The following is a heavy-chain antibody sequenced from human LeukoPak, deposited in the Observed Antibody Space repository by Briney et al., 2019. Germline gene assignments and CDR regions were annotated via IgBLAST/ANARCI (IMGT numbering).Heavy chain of an antibody. D-gene: IGHD1-26*01. CDR1: GFTFSSYW. CDR2: IKQDGRER. V-gene: IGHV3-7*01. CDR3: ARDKVSGATHFDY. Sequence: GGSLRLSCAASGFTFSSYWMSWVRQAPGKGPEWVANIKQDGRERYYVDCVEGRVTISRDNTKNSLYLQMSSLRAEDTAVYSCARDKVSGATHFDYWGQGTLVTVSS. J-gene: IGHJ4*02.